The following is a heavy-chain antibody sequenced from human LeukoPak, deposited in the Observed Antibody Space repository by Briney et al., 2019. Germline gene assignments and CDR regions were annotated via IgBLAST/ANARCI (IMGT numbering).Heavy chain of an antibody. CDR3: ARDRYFGSDVFDI. V-gene: IGHV3-33*01. Sequence: GGSLRLSCAASGFSFSEHGMHWVRQAPGKGPEWVTVTWYDGSNNHYADSVKGRFTISRDNSKNTVCLEMNSLRAEDTAVYHCARDRYFGSDVFDIWGPGTMVIVSS. D-gene: IGHD3-10*01. CDR1: GFSFSEHG. J-gene: IGHJ3*02. CDR2: TWYDGSNN.